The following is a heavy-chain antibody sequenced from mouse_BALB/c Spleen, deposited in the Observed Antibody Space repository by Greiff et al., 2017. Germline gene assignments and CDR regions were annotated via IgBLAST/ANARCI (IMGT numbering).Heavy chain of an antibody. CDR1: GFSLTSYG. D-gene: IGHD1-1*01. J-gene: IGHJ4*01. CDR2: IWAGGST. CDR3: ARDGSSYYYAMDY. V-gene: IGHV2-9*02. Sequence: VQVVESGPGLVAPSQSLSITCTVSGFSLTSYGVHWVRQPPGKGLEWLGVIWAGGSTNYNSALMSRLSISKDNSKSQVFLKMNSLQTDDTAMYYCARDGSSYYYAMDYWGQGTSVTVSS.